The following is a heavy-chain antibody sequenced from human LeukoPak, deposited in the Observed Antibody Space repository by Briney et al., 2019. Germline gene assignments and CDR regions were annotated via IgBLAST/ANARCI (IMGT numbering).Heavy chain of an antibody. Sequence: ASVKVSCKASGYTFTSYDVSWVRQAPGQGLEWMGWISAYNGNTNYAQKLQGRVTMTTDTSTSTAYMELRSLRSDDTAVYYCASVSDSSGPVWGQGTLVTVSS. CDR2: ISAYNGNT. V-gene: IGHV1-18*01. CDR3: ASVSDSSGPV. CDR1: GYTFTSYD. D-gene: IGHD6-19*01. J-gene: IGHJ4*02.